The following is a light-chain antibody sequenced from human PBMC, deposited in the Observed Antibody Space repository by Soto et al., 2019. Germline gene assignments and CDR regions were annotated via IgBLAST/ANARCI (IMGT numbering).Light chain of an antibody. CDR3: SSYTSSSTQV. Sequence: SALTQPASVSGSPGQSITISCTGTSRDVGGYNYVSWYQQHPGKAPKLMIYDVSNRPSGVSNRFSGSKSGNTAALTISGLQAEDEADYYCSSYTSSSTQVFGGGTKLTVL. CDR1: SRDVGGYNY. V-gene: IGLV2-14*01. CDR2: DVS. J-gene: IGLJ2*01.